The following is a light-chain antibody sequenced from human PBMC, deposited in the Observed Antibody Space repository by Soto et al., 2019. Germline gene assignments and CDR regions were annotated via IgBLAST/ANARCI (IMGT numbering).Light chain of an antibody. CDR2: TDN. CDR1: SSNIGSDY. J-gene: IGLJ2*01. CDR3: AAWDESLNSVV. V-gene: IGLV1-47*02. Sequence: QSVLTQPPSASGAPGQRVTISCSGSSSNIGSDYLYWYQQRPGTAPKLLIYTDNLRPSGVPDRFSGSKSGTLGSLAISGLRSEDEADYYCAAWDESLNSVVFGGGTKLTVL.